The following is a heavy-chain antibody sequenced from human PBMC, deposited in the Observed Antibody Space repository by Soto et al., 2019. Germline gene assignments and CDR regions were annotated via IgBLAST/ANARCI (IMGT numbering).Heavy chain of an antibody. J-gene: IGHJ4*02. V-gene: IGHV4-38-2*02. CDR2: IYHSGST. D-gene: IGHD6-13*01. CDR1: GYSISSGYY. Sequence: SETLSLTCAVSGYSISSGYYWGWIRQPPGKGLEWIGSIYHSGSTYYNPSLKSRVTISVDTSKNQFSLKLSSVTTADTAVYYCARDKQQLVRAFDYWGQGTLVTVSS. CDR3: ARDKQQLVRAFDY.